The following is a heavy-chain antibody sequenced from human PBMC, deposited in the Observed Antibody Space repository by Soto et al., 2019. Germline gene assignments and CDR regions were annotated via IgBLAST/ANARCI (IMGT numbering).Heavy chain of an antibody. Sequence: ASVKGSCQASGYSFTSYCISWVRQAPGHGLEWMGWISAYNGNTKYSQKFQGRVTITRDTSASTAYMELSSLRSEDTAVYYCGRPHFRGSSYYDDWSEGTLVTLSS. D-gene: IGHD6-6*01. CDR1: GYSFTSYC. CDR2: ISAYNGNT. CDR3: GRPHFRGSSYYDD. J-gene: IGHJ4*02. V-gene: IGHV1-18*01.